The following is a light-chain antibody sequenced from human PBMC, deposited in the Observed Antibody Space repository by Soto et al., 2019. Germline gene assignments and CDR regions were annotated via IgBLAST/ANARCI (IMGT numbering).Light chain of an antibody. CDR1: QSISSW. CDR3: QQYTSYSWT. J-gene: IGKJ1*01. Sequence: DIPMTQSPSTLSASVGDRVTITCRASQSISSWLAWYQQKPGKAPKLLIYDASSLESGVPSRFSGSGSGTEFTLTISSLQPDDFATYYCQQYTSYSWTFGQGTKVEIK. CDR2: DAS. V-gene: IGKV1-5*01.